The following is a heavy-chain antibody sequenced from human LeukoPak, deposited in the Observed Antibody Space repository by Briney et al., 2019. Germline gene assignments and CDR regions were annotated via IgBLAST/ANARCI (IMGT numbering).Heavy chain of an antibody. Sequence: PGGSLRLSCAASGFTFSSYWMSWVRQAPGKGLEWVANIKQDGGEKYYVDSVKGRSTISRDNAKNSLYLQMNSLRAEDTAVYYCARFPYYDFWRGPSMGYFYMDVWGKGTTVTVSS. CDR2: IKQDGGEK. CDR1: GFTFSSYW. J-gene: IGHJ6*03. V-gene: IGHV3-7*01. D-gene: IGHD3-3*01. CDR3: ARFPYYDFWRGPSMGYFYMDV.